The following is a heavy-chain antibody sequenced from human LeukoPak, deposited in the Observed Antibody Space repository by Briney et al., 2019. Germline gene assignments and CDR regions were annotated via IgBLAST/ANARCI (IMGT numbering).Heavy chain of an antibody. J-gene: IGHJ4*02. D-gene: IGHD5-18*01. V-gene: IGHV3-23*01. CDR1: GFTFSSHS. Sequence: GGTLRLSCAASGFTFSSHSMNWVRQAPGKGLEWISGISPSGDITYYADSVKGRFTISRDNSKNTLYLQMNSLRAEDTAVYYCAKDNSGYSYGYMDYWGQGTLVTVSS. CDR3: AKDNSGYSYGYMDY. CDR2: ISPSGDIT.